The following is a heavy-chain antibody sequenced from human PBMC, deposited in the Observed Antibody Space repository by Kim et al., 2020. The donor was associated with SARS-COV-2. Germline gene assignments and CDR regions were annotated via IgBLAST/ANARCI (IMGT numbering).Heavy chain of an antibody. CDR1: GFTFSSYA. CDR3: ARGFSSRGPDYYGMDV. Sequence: GGSLRLSCAASGFTFSSYAMHWVRQAPGKGLEWVAVISYDGSNKYYADSVKGRFTISRDNSKNTLYLQMNSLRAEDTAVYYCARGFSSRGPDYYGMDVWGQGTTVTVSS. J-gene: IGHJ6*02. CDR2: ISYDGSNK. V-gene: IGHV3-30*04. D-gene: IGHD6-13*01.